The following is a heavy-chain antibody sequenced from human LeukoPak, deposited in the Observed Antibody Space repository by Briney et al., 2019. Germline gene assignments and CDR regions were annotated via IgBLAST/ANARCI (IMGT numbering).Heavy chain of an antibody. V-gene: IGHV3-48*03. J-gene: IGHJ4*02. CDR1: GFTFSSYE. CDR3: AREPTYSSSWYTSCDY. D-gene: IGHD6-13*01. CDR2: ISNSGSTI. Sequence: GGSLRLSCAASGFTFSSYEMTWVRQAPGKGLEWVSYISNSGSTIYYADSVKGRFTISRDNAKNSLYLQMNSLRAEDTAVYYCAREPTYSSSWYTSCDYWGQGTLVTVSS.